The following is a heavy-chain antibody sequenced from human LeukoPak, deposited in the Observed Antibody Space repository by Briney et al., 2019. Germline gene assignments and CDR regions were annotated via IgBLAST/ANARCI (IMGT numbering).Heavy chain of an antibody. CDR3: ARQDAGDFDY. V-gene: IGHV4-39*01. D-gene: IGHD7-27*01. Sequence: PSETLSLTCTVSGGSISSSSYYWGWLRQPPGRGLEWIGSIYYSGSTYYNPSLKSRVTISVDTSKNQFSLKLSSVTAADTAVYYCARQDAGDFDYWGQGTLVTVSS. CDR2: IYYSGST. CDR1: GGSISSSSYY. J-gene: IGHJ4*02.